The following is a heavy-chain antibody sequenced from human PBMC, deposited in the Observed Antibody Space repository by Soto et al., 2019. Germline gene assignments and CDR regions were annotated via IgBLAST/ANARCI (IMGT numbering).Heavy chain of an antibody. Sequence: QMQLVQSGPEVKKPGTSVKVSCKASGFTFTSSAVQWVRQARGQRLEWIGWIVVGSGNTNYAQKFQERVTITRDMSTSTAYMELSSLRSEDTAVYYLAAHLESRCMLYWGKGTLDTVSS. CDR2: IVVGSGNT. J-gene: IGHJ4*02. CDR1: GFTFTSSA. D-gene: IGHD2-8*01. CDR3: AAHLESRCMLY. V-gene: IGHV1-58*01.